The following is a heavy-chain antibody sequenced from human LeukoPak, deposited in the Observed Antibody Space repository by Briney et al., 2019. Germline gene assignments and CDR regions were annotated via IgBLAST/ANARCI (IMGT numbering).Heavy chain of an antibody. CDR3: ARHRTPYCGAGCLPDSMDV. D-gene: IGHD2-21*01. CDR1: GYMFITHW. J-gene: IGHJ6*03. CDR2: IYPEDSDT. Sequence: GESLKISCKGSGYMFITHWIGWVRQMPGKGLDWMGIIYPEDSDTRYSPSFQGHVTISVDKSSNTAFLQWSGLKASDTAMYFCARHRTPYCGAGCLPDSMDVWGKGTTVTVSS. V-gene: IGHV5-51*01.